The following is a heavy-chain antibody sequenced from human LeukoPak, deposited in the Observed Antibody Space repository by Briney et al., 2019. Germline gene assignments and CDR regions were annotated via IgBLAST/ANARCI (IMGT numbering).Heavy chain of an antibody. CDR2: INPNNGGT. J-gene: IGHJ4*02. CDR1: RYIFTSYY. Sequence: ASVKVSCKASRYIFTSYYIHWVRQAPGQGLEWMGWINPNNGGTKYAQRFRGRVTMTSDTSISTAYMELSRLRSDDTAIHYCARDRGSSWFADYWGQGSLVTVSS. CDR3: ARDRGSSWFADY. V-gene: IGHV1-2*02. D-gene: IGHD6-13*01.